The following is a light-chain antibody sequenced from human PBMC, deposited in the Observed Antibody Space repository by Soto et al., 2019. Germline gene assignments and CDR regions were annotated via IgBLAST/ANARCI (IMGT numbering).Light chain of an antibody. CDR3: QHRMNWPLP. CDR2: DAS. Sequence: EIVVTQSPSTLSLSPVEECTRSCIASQSVSSYLLWYQQKPGQAPRLLIYDASNRATGIPARFSGSGSETDFTLTISSLEPEDFAVYYCQHRMNWPLPFGQGTRLEI. J-gene: IGKJ5*01. CDR1: QSVSSY. V-gene: IGKV3-11*01.